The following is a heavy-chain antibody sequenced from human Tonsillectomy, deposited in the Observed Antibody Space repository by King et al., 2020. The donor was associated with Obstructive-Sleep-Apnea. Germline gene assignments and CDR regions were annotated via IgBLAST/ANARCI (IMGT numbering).Heavy chain of an antibody. D-gene: IGHD3-9*01. CDR2: INTNTGNP. Sequence: QLVQSGSELKKPGASVKVSCKASGYTFTSYAMNWVRQAPGQGLEWMGWINTNTGNPTYAQGFTGRFVFSLDTSVSTAYLQISSLKAEDTAVYYCARKGTFPNLYDILTGPMGSYYFDYWGQGTLVTVSS. J-gene: IGHJ4*02. V-gene: IGHV7-4-1*02. CDR1: GYTFTSYA. CDR3: ARKGTFPNLYDILTGPMGSYYFDY.